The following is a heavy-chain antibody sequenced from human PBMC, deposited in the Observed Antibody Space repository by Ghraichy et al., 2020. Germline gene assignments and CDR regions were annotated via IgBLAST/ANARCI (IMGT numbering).Heavy chain of an antibody. CDR1: GFTFSSYA. CDR2: ISGSGGST. Sequence: GGSLRLSCAASGFTFSSYAMSWVRQAPGKGLEWVSAISGSGGSTYYADSVKGRFTISRDNSKNTLYLQMNSLRAEDTAVYYCAKCWALGYYDSSGYSCHYYGMDVWGQGTTVTVSS. J-gene: IGHJ6*02. CDR3: AKCWALGYYDSSGYSCHYYGMDV. D-gene: IGHD3-22*01. V-gene: IGHV3-23*01.